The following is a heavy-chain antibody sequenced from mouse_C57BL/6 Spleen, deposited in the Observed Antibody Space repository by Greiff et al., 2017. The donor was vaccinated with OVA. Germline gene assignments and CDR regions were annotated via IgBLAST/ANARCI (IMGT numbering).Heavy chain of an antibody. CDR3: TRDGNYEDYFDY. V-gene: IGHV1-15*01. CDR1: GYTFTDYE. CDR2: IDPETGGT. D-gene: IGHD2-1*01. J-gene: IGHJ2*01. Sequence: VQLQQSGAELVRPGASVTLSCKASGYTFTDYEMHWVKQTPVHGLEWIGAIDPETGGTAYNQKFKGKAILTADKSSSTAYMELRSLTSEDSAVYYCTRDGNYEDYFDYWGQGTTLTVSS.